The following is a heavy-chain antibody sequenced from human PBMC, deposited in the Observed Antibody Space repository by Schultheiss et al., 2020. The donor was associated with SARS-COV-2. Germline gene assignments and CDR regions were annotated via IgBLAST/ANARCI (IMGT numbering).Heavy chain of an antibody. J-gene: IGHJ4*02. D-gene: IGHD1-26*01. CDR2: IYPADSET. V-gene: IGHV5-51*01. CDR1: GYSFTSYW. Sequence: GGSLRLSCKGSGYSFTSYWIGWVRQMPGKGLEWMGVIYPADSETRYSQSFQGQVTISADVSINTVYLQWTSLKTSDTGMYFCATPGVGYDEPFDNWGRGTLVTVSS. CDR3: ATPGVGYDEPFDN.